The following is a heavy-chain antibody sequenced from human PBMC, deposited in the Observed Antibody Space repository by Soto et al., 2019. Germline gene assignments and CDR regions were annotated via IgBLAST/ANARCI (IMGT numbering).Heavy chain of an antibody. CDR3: ARESRLAARPNPFFDY. CDR1: GFTFSSYA. D-gene: IGHD6-6*01. J-gene: IGHJ4*02. Sequence: GSLRLSCAASGFTFSSYAMHWVRQAPGKGLEWVAVISYDGSNKYYADSVKGRFTISRDNSKNTLYLQMNSLRAEDTAVYYCARESRLAARPNPFFDYWGQGTLVTVSS. V-gene: IGHV3-30-3*01. CDR2: ISYDGSNK.